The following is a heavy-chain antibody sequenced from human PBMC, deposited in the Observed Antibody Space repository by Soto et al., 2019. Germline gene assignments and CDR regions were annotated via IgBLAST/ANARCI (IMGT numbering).Heavy chain of an antibody. J-gene: IGHJ6*03. V-gene: IGHV4-39*01. CDR1: GGSISSSSYY. CDR2: IYYSGST. Sequence: SETLSLTCTVSGGSISSSSYYWGWIRQPPGKGLEWIGSIYYSGSTYYNPSLKSRVTISVDTSKNQFSLKLSSVTAADTAVYYCASGESPLYMDVWGKGTTVTVSS. CDR3: ASGESPLYMDV.